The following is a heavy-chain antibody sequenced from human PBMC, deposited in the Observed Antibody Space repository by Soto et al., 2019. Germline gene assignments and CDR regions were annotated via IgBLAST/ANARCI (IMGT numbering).Heavy chain of an antibody. CDR2: ISWNSGSI. V-gene: IGHV3-9*01. CDR1: GFTFDDYA. J-gene: IGHJ4*02. CDR3: AKDCSSSSGWAYFDY. D-gene: IGHD6-6*01. Sequence: GGSLRLSCAASGFTFDDYAMHWVRQAPGKGLEWVSGISWNSGSIGYADSVKGRFTISRDNAKNSLYLQMNSLRAEDTALYYCAKDCSSSSGWAYFDYWGQGTLVTVSS.